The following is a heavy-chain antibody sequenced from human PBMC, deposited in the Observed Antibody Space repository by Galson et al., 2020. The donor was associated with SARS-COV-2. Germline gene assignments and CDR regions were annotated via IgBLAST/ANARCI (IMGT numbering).Heavy chain of an antibody. CDR2: IYYSGST. CDR3: AREMRANYYDSSGYFDY. V-gene: IGHV4-30-4*01. Sequence: ETSETLSLTCTVSGGSISSGDYYWSWIRQPPGKGLEWIGYIYYSGSTYYNPSLKSRVTISVDTSKNQFSLKLSSVTAADTAVYYCAREMRANYYDSSGYFDYWGQGTLVTVSS. D-gene: IGHD3-22*01. CDR1: GGSISSGDYY. J-gene: IGHJ4*02.